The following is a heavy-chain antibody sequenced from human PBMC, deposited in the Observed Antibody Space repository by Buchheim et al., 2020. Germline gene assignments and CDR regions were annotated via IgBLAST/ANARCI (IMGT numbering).Heavy chain of an antibody. CDR3: ARTMVRGRTTTLVPDTFDY. V-gene: IGHV5-51*01. J-gene: IGHJ4*02. CDR1: GYNFRTYW. D-gene: IGHD3-10*01. CDR2: IYPDDSDT. Sequence: EVQLVQSGAEVKKSGESLKIVCEGSGYNFRTYWVGWVRQKPGKGLDWIGLIYPDDSDTRYSPSFQGQVTISADKSIRTAYLQWSSLKASDTAMYYCARTMVRGRTTTLVPDTFDYWGQGTL.